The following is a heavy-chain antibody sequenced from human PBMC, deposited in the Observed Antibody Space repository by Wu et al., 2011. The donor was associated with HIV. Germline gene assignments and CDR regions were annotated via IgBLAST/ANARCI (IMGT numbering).Heavy chain of an antibody. CDR1: GSTFSSYS. V-gene: IGHV1-69-2*01. Sequence: VHLVQSGAEVKRPGSSVKVSCKTSGSTFSSYSINWVRQAPGGGLEWMGLVNPEDGDTLYAEKFQGRVTITADTSTDTAHMELTTLRSEDTATYFCASLQQIVPDYEDTSGLAAFDVWGQGTLVTVSS. J-gene: IGHJ3*01. CDR2: VNPEDGDT. CDR3: ASLQQIVPDYEDTSGLAAFDV. D-gene: IGHD3-22*01.